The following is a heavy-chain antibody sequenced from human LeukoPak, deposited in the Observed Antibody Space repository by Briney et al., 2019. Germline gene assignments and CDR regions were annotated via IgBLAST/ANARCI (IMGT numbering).Heavy chain of an antibody. V-gene: IGHV5-51*01. CDR3: ARLYGDADY. CDR1: GYRFTTYW. Sequence: GESLKISCKGSGYRFTTYWIGWVRQMRGKGLEWMGIIYPNDSDTRYSPSFQGQVTISADKSISTAYLQWNSLKASDTAMYYCARLYGDADYWGQGTLVTVSS. D-gene: IGHD4-17*01. J-gene: IGHJ4*02. CDR2: IYPNDSDT.